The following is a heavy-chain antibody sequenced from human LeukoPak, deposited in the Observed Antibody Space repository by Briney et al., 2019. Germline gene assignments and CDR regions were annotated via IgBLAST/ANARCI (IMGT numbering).Heavy chain of an antibody. V-gene: IGHV4-28*01. CDR2: IYHSGTT. J-gene: IGHJ4*02. Sequence: SDTLSLTCAVSGYSITSSSWWGWIRQPPGKGLEWIGYIYHSGTTYYNPSLQSRVTMSVGTSKNQFSLKLSSVTAVDTAVYYCARKENVYYYFDYWGQGTLVTVSS. CDR1: GYSITSSSW. CDR3: ARKENVYYYFDY. D-gene: IGHD3-10*01.